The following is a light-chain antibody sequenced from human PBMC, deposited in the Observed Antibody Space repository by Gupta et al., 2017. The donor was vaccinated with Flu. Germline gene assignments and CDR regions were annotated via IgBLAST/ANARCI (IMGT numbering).Light chain of an antibody. J-gene: IGKJ5*01. Sequence: DIQMTQSPSSLSASVGDRVTITCQASQDISNYLNWYQQKPGKAPKLLIYDASNLETGVPSRFSGSGSGTDFTLTISGLQPEDIATYYCQQDDDLPITFGQGTRLEIK. CDR2: DAS. CDR1: QDISNY. V-gene: IGKV1-33*01. CDR3: QQDDDLPIT.